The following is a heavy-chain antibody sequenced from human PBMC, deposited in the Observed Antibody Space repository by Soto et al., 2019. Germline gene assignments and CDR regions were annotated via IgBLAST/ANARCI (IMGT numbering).Heavy chain of an antibody. J-gene: IGHJ4*02. V-gene: IGHV3-30*18. CDR1: GFTFSSFG. CDR3: AKAARVTMILAAYFDS. Sequence: QVHLVESGGGVVQPGKSLRLSCAASGFTFSSFGMHWVRQAPGKGLEWVAVTSYDGGEKYYADSVEGRFFISRDNSKNTLSLVMNSLRAEDTAGYYCAKAARVTMILAAYFDSWGQGTLVTVSS. D-gene: IGHD3-22*01. CDR2: TSYDGGEK.